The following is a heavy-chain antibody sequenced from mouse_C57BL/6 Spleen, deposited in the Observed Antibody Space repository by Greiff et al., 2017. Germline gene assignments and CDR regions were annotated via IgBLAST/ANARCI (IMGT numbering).Heavy chain of an antibody. V-gene: IGHV1-7*01. CDR3: ARRGQGTTVVGAMDY. Sequence: QVQLQQSGAELAKPGASVKLSCKASGYTFTSYWMHWVKQRPGQGLEWIGYINPSSGYTKYNQKFKDKATLNADKSSSTAYMQLSSLTYEDSAVYYCARRGQGTTVVGAMDYWGQGTSVTVSS. D-gene: IGHD1-1*01. CDR1: GYTFTSYW. J-gene: IGHJ4*01. CDR2: INPSSGYT.